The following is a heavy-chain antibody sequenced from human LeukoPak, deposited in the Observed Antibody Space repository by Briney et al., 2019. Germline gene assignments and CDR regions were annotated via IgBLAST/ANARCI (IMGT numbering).Heavy chain of an antibody. V-gene: IGHV3-21*01. CDR2: ISSSSSYI. J-gene: IGHJ4*02. Sequence: GGSLRLSCAASGFTFSSYSMNWVRQAPGKGLEWVSSISSSSSYIYYADSVKGRFTISRDNAKSSLYLQMNSLRAEDTAVYYCARVRSYSSGWYSGRDFDYWGQGTLVTVSS. D-gene: IGHD6-19*01. CDR3: ARVRSYSSGWYSGRDFDY. CDR1: GFTFSSYS.